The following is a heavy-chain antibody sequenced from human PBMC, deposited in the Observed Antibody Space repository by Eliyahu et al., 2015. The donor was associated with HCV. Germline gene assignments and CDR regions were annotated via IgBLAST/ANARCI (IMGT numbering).Heavy chain of an antibody. CDR1: GGXXTTYY. V-gene: IGHV4-59*01. CDR3: ASGGGGIAVAGTGGWFDP. Sequence: QVQLQESGPGLVKPSETLSLTCPVSGGXXTTYYWSWIRXPPGKGLEWIWYIHYQGSTNYHPSLKSRVTISVDTSKNQFSLNLTSVTAADTAVYYCASGGGGIAVAGTGGWFDPWGQGTLVTVSS. D-gene: IGHD6-19*01. CDR2: IHYQGST. J-gene: IGHJ5*02.